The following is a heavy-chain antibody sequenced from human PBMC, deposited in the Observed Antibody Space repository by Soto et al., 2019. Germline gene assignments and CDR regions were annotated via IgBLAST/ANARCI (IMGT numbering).Heavy chain of an antibody. Sequence: VQLMQSGAEVKQPGSSVKVSCKASGGTFSSHSINWVRQAPGQGLVWMGGIITLLGTAKYAQNFQGRVMIAADQSTSAAYMAVNSLRSEDTAVYYCAREVGYGDFSAALLDWGQGTLVTASS. J-gene: IGHJ4*02. D-gene: IGHD4-17*01. CDR2: IITLLGTA. CDR1: GGTFSSHS. CDR3: AREVGYGDFSAALLD. V-gene: IGHV1-69*01.